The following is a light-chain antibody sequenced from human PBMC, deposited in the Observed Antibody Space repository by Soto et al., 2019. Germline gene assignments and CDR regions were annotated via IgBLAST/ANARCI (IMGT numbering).Light chain of an antibody. CDR3: QHYDGSPLT. CDR1: QSVNSAH. CDR2: GAY. V-gene: IGKV3-20*01. Sequence: EVVLTQSPGTLSLSPGERGTLSCRASQSVNSAHLVWYQQKPGRAPRLLIYGAYSRATGIPDRFSGSGSGTDFTLTISGLEPEDSAVYYCQHYDGSPLTFGGGTKVELK. J-gene: IGKJ4*01.